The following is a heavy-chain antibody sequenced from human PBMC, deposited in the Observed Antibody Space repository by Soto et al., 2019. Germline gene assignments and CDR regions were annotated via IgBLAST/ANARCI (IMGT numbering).Heavy chain of an antibody. Sequence: SETLSLTCTVSGGSISSYYWSWIRQPPGKGLEWIGYIYYSGSTNYNPSLKSRVTISVDTSKNQFSLKLSSVTAADTAVYYCAGRGEGNWFDPWGQGTLVTVSS. V-gene: IGHV4-59*08. CDR2: IYYSGST. CDR3: AGRGEGNWFDP. J-gene: IGHJ5*02. D-gene: IGHD3-10*01. CDR1: GGSISSYY.